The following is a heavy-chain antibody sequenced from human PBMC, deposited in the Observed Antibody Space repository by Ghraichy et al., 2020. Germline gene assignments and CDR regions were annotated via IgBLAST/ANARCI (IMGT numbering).Heavy chain of an antibody. CDR1: GFSFSDYS. V-gene: IGHV3-48*01. CDR2: ITGSSITI. J-gene: IGHJ2*01. Sequence: GGSLRLSCEGSGFSFSDYSMIRVRLTPRKALEWVSYITGSSITIFYTDSVKGRFTISRDNTKNSLYLQMNSLRAEDTAVYYCARLPLPRRAAVGDWYFDLWGRGTLVTVSS. CDR3: ARLPLPRRAAVGDWYFDL. D-gene: IGHD6-13*01.